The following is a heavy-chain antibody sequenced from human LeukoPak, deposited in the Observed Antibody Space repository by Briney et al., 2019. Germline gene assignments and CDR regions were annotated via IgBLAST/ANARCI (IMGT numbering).Heavy chain of an antibody. D-gene: IGHD3-16*02. J-gene: IGHJ4*02. CDR2: ISGSGGST. CDR1: GFTFSSYS. CDR3: AKRGAFGGVIVEGYY. V-gene: IGHV3-23*01. Sequence: PGGSLRLSCAASGFTFSSYSIHWVRQAPGKGLEWVSAISGSGGSTYYADSVKGRFTISRDNSKNTLYLQVNSLRAEDTAVYYCAKRGAFGGVIVEGYYWGQGTLVTVSS.